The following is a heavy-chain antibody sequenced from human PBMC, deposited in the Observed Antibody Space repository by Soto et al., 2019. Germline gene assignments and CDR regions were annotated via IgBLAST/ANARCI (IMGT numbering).Heavy chain of an antibody. D-gene: IGHD2-21*02. CDR3: ARAGEAYCGGDCYSVDS. J-gene: IGHJ4*02. V-gene: IGHV1-18*01. CDR2: ISAYNGNT. Sequence: ASVKVSCKASGYTFTSYGISWVRQAPGQGLEWMGWISAYNGNTNYAQKLQGRVTMTTDTSTSTAYMELRSLRSDDTAVYYCARAGEAYCGGDCYSVDSWGQGTLATVSS. CDR1: GYTFTSYG.